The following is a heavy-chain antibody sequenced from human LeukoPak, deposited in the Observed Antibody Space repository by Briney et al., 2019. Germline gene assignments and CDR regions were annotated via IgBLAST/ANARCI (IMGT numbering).Heavy chain of an antibody. J-gene: IGHJ6*02. Sequence: GGSLRLSCAASGFTFSSYEMNWVRQAPGKGLEWVSYISSSGSTLYYADSVKGRFTISRDNAKNSLYLQMNSLRAEDTAVYYCARDEKITMTFKYYYYGMDVWGQGTTVTVSS. V-gene: IGHV3-48*03. D-gene: IGHD3-22*01. CDR3: ARDEKITMTFKYYYYGMDV. CDR2: ISSSGSTL. CDR1: GFTFSSYE.